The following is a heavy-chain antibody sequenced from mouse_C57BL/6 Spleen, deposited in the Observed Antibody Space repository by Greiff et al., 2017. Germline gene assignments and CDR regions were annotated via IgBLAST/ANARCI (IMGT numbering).Heavy chain of an antibody. D-gene: IGHD1-1*01. CDR1: GYTFTSYG. CDR3: ARSTVVATDWYCDV. J-gene: IGHJ1*03. V-gene: IGHV1-81*01. Sequence: VMLVESGAELARPGASVKLSCKASGYTFTSYGISWVKQRTGQGLEWIGEIYPRSGNTYYNEKFKGKATLTADKSSSTAYMELRSLTSEDSAVYVCARSTVVATDWYCDVWGTGTTVTGSS. CDR2: IYPRSGNT.